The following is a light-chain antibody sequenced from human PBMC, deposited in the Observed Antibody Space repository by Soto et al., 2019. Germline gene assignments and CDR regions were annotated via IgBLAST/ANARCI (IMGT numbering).Light chain of an antibody. CDR1: SSDVGAYNF. V-gene: IGLV2-11*01. Sequence: QSALTQPRSVSGSPGQSVTISCTGTSSDVGAYNFVSWYQQFPGQAPKLLIFAVRKRPAGVPDRFSGSKSGNTASLTISGLEAEDEAEYFCCSYAGAHTFDVFGSGTKVTVL. CDR2: AVR. J-gene: IGLJ1*01. CDR3: CSYAGAHTFDV.